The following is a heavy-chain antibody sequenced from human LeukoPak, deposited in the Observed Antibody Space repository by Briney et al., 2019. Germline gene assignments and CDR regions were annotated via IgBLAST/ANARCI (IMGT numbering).Heavy chain of an antibody. CDR2: ISAYNGNT. CDR3: ARVLGIVATIGGYYYMDV. D-gene: IGHD5-12*01. CDR1: GYTFTSYG. J-gene: IGHJ6*03. Sequence: ASVKVSRKASGYTFTSYGISWVRQAPGQGLEWMGWISAYNGNTNYAQKLQGRVTMTTDTSTSTAYMELRSLRSDDTAVYYCARVLGIVATIGGYYYMDVWGKGTTVTVSS. V-gene: IGHV1-18*01.